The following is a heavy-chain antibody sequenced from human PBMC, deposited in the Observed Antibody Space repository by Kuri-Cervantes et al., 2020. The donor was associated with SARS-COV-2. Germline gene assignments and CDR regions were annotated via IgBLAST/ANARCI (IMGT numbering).Heavy chain of an antibody. CDR3: ARGMVRGIIQYYYYGMDV. CDR2: INPNSGGT. V-gene: IGHV1-2*04. D-gene: IGHD3-10*01. CDR1: GYAFSDYSNYY. Sequence: ASVKVSCKASGYAFSDYSNYYMYWVRQAPGQGLEWMGWINPNSGGTNYAQNIQGWVTMTRDTSISTAYMELSRLRSDDTAVYYCARGMVRGIIQYYYYGMDVWGQGTTVTVSS. J-gene: IGHJ6*02.